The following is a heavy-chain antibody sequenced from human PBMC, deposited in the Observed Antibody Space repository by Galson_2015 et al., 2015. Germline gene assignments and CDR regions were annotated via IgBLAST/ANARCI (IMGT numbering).Heavy chain of an antibody. CDR1: EFTFSSYY. J-gene: IGHJ4*02. CDR2: ISSTTTYI. Sequence: SLRLSCAASEFTFSSYYMSWVRQAPGEGLEWVSSISSTTTYIYYADSVKGRFTISRDNAKNSLYLQMNGLGAEDTAVYYCARQILDYDFWSGYYPTNFDYWGQGTLVTVSS. V-gene: IGHV3-21*01. CDR3: ARQILDYDFWSGYYPTNFDY. D-gene: IGHD3-3*01.